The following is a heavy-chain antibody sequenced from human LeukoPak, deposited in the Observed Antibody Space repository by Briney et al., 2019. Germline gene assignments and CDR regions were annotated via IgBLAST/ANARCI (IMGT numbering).Heavy chain of an antibody. Sequence: PPGGSLRLSCEASGFTFSSYGMHWVRQAPGKGLEWVAFIRYDGSNKYYADSVKGRFTISRDNSKNTLYLQMNSLRAEDTAVYYCAKFWIDTPYSSSWYGATDAFDIWGQGTMVTVSS. CDR2: IRYDGSNK. CDR1: GFTFSSYG. J-gene: IGHJ3*02. V-gene: IGHV3-30*02. D-gene: IGHD6-13*01. CDR3: AKFWIDTPYSSSWYGATDAFDI.